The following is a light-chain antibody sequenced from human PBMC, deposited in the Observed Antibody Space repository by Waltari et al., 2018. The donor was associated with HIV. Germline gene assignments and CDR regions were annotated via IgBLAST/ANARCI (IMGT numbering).Light chain of an antibody. CDR1: SSNIGAGYT. CDR3: QSYDSSLRGSV. J-gene: IGLJ2*01. CDR2: GNS. V-gene: IGLV1-40*01. Sequence: QSVLTQPPSVSGAPGQRVTFPCTGTSSNIGAGYTVPRYQQLPGTAPKLLIYGNSNRPSGVPDRFSGSKSGTSASLAITGLQAEDEADYYCQSYDSSLRGSVFGGGTKLTVL.